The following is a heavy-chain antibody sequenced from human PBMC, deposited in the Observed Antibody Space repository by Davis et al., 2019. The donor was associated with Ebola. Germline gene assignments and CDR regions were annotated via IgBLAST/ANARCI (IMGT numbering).Heavy chain of an antibody. CDR2: ISSDSDYI. Sequence: PGGSLRLSCAASGFTFSTYSMSWVRQAPGKGLEWVSSISSDSDYIYYADSAKGRFTISRDNAKNSLYLQMNSLRAEDTAVYYCARGLSEMATIYDFDYWGQGTLVTVSS. CDR1: GFTFSTYS. J-gene: IGHJ4*02. V-gene: IGHV3-21*01. CDR3: ARGLSEMATIYDFDY. D-gene: IGHD5-24*01.